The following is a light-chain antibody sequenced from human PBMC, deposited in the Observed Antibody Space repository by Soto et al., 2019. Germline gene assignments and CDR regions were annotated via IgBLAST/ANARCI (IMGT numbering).Light chain of an antibody. CDR1: QGISNF. CDR3: QKYNSAPSLT. Sequence: DIQMTQSPSSLSASVGDRVTITCRASQGISNFLAWYQQRPGKVPKVLIYAASTLQSGVPSRFSGSGSGTDVTLTISSLQPEDVATYYCQKYNSAPSLTFGGGTKVEIK. V-gene: IGKV1-27*01. CDR2: AAS. J-gene: IGKJ4*01.